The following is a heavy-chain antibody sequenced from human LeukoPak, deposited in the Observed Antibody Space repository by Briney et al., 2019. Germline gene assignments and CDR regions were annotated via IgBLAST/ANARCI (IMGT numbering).Heavy chain of an antibody. Sequence: SETLSLTCFVSGGSISSNNWWTWVRQPPGKGLEWIGEIYHSGNTNYNPSLKSRVTISLDKSNNHFSLKMNSVTAADTAVYYCARDSATTLGSYYYGLDVWGQGTTVTVSS. CDR2: IYHSGNT. J-gene: IGHJ6*02. CDR3: ARDSATTLGSYYYGLDV. V-gene: IGHV4/OR15-8*02. CDR1: GGSISSNNW. D-gene: IGHD5-12*01.